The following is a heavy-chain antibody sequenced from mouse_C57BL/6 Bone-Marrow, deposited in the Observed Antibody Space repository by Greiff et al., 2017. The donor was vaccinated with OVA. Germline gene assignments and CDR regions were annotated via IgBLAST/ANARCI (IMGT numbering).Heavy chain of an antibody. J-gene: IGHJ3*01. CDR1: GYTFTSYW. D-gene: IGHD1-1*01. CDR2: INPSSGYT. CDR3: ARTITTVEAWFAY. V-gene: IGHV1-7*01. Sequence: VQLVESGAELAKPGASVKLSCKASGYTFTSYWMPWVKQRPGQGLEWIGYINPSSGYTKYNQKFKDKATLTADKSSSTAYMQLSSLTYEDSAVYYCARTITTVEAWFAYWGQGTLVTVSA.